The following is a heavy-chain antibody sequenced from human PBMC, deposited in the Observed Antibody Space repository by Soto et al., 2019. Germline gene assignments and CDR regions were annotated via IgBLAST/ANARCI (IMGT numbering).Heavy chain of an antibody. CDR1: GGSVNGYY. D-gene: IGHD3-3*01. J-gene: IGHJ5*02. CDR3: ARLDFRMNWFDP. V-gene: IGHV4-34*10. CDR2: INHTGGT. Sequence: SETLSLTCAVYGGSVNGYYWNWMRQPPGKGLEWIGEINHTGGTHYNPSLKSRVTMSVDTSKNQFSLKLSSVTAADTAVYYCARLDFRMNWFDPWGQGTLVTVSS.